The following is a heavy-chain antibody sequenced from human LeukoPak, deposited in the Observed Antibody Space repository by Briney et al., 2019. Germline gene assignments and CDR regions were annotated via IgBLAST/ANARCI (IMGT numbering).Heavy chain of an antibody. D-gene: IGHD4-11*01. CDR3: ARGGYGRVDYRLAY. V-gene: IGHV1-2*02. CDR1: GYTFTDYY. CDR2: ISPNSGDT. J-gene: IGHJ4*02. Sequence: ASVKVSCKASGYTFTDYYMHWVRQAPGQGLEWMGWISPNSGDTNYAQKFQGSVTMTRDTSISTAYMELSRLRSDDTAVYYCARGGYGRVDYRLAYWGQGTLVTVSS.